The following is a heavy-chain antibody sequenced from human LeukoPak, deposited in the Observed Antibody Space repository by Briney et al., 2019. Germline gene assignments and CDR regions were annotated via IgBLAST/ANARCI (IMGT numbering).Heavy chain of an antibody. D-gene: IGHD2-2*02. J-gene: IGHJ4*02. CDR2: IYYSGNT. CDR1: GATISGYY. Sequence: PSETLSLTCTVSGATISGYYWSWIRQPPGKGLEWIGYIYYSGNTNYNPSLKSRVTISVDTSKNQFSLRLFSVTSADTAVYYCARAYTSWSFDYWGQGTLVTVSS. V-gene: IGHV4-59*01. CDR3: ARAYTSWSFDY.